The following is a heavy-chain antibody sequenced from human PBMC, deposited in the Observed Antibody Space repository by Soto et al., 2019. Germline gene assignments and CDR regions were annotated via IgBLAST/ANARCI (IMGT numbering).Heavy chain of an antibody. D-gene: IGHD2-15*01. CDR2: IWYDGSNK. CDR1: GFTFSSDG. J-gene: IGHJ4*02. V-gene: IGHV3-33*01. Sequence: QVQLVESGGGVVQPGRSLRLSCAASGFTFSSDGMHWVRQAPGKGLEWVAVIWYDGSNKYYADSVKGRFTISRDNSKNTLYLQMNSLRAEDTAVYYCARDGGRLRMFDYWGQGTLVTVSS. CDR3: ARDGGRLRMFDY.